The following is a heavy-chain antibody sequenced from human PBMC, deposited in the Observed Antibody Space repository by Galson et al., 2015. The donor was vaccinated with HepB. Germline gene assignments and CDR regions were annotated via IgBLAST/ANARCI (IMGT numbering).Heavy chain of an antibody. V-gene: IGHV3-15*01. D-gene: IGHD6-13*01. Sequence: SLRLSCAASGFTFSNAWMSWVRQAPGKGLEWVGRIKRESEGGTTDYAAPVKGRFTVSRDDSKNTLYLQMNSLKTEDTAVYYCATSTSRWDYFDYWGKGTLVTVSS. CDR3: ATSTSRWDYFDY. CDR2: IKRESEGGTT. J-gene: IGHJ4*02. CDR1: GFTFSNAW.